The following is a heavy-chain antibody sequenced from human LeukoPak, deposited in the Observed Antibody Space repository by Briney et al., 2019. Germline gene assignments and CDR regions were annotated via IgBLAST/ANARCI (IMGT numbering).Heavy chain of an antibody. J-gene: IGHJ3*02. Sequence: GASVKVSCKASGGTFSSYAISWVRQAPGQGLEWMGGIIPIFGTANYAQKFQGRVTITTDESTSTAYTELSSLRSEDTAVYYCARDFVSTGAFDIWGQGTMVTVSS. CDR3: ARDFVSTGAFDI. V-gene: IGHV1-69*05. CDR1: GGTFSSYA. D-gene: IGHD3-9*01. CDR2: IIPIFGTA.